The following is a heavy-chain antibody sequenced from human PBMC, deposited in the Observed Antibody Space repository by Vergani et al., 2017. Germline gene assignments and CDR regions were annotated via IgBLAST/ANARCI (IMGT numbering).Heavy chain of an antibody. J-gene: IGHJ4*02. CDR3: ARVGTSSNRDYFDY. CDR1: GDTFTDYF. D-gene: IGHD2-2*01. CDR2: INPNSGGT. Sequence: QLQLVQSGAEVKKPGASVKVSCKASGDTFTDYFMHWVRQAPGQGLEWMGWINPNSGGTNYAQKFQGRVTMTRDTSISTAYMELSNLRSDDTAVYYCARVGTSSNRDYFDYWGQGTLVTVSS. V-gene: IGHV1-2*02.